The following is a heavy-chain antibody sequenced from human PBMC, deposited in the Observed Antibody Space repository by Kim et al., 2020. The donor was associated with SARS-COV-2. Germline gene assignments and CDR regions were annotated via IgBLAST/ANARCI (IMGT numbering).Heavy chain of an antibody. CDR1: GGTFSSYA. V-gene: IGHV1-69*04. D-gene: IGHD3-3*01. J-gene: IGHJ6*02. Sequence: SVKVSCKASGGTFSSYAISWVRQAPGQGLEWMGRIIPILGIANYAQKFQGRVTITADKSTSTAYMELSSLRSEDTAVYYCARGEWLSVYYYYGMDVWGQGTTVTVSS. CDR3: ARGEWLSVYYYYGMDV. CDR2: IIPILGIA.